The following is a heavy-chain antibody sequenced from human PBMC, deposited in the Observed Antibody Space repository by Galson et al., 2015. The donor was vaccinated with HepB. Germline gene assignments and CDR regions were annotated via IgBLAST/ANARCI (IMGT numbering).Heavy chain of an antibody. J-gene: IGHJ6*02. CDR2: IWYDGSNK. D-gene: IGHD6-6*01. CDR3: ARDLSRSSIAAPGDMYGMDV. Sequence: SLRLSCAASGFTFSSYGMHWVRQAPGKGLEWVAVIWYDGSNKYYADSVKGRFTISRDNSKNTLYLQMNSLGAEDTAVYYCARDLSRSSIAAPGDMYGMDVWGQGTTVTVSS. V-gene: IGHV3-33*01. CDR1: GFTFSSYG.